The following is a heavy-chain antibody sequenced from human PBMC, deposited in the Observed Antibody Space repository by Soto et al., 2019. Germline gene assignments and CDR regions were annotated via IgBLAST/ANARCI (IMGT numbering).Heavy chain of an antibody. V-gene: IGHV3-48*02. CDR3: ARGNV. CDR2: ISSSGSTT. Sequence: EVQLVESWGGLVQPGGSLRLSCAASGFTFSDYTMNWVRQAPGKGLEWVSYISSSGSTTYYTDSVRGRFTISRDNAKNSLYLQLNCLRDEDTAVYYWARGNVWGQGTLVTVSS. CDR1: GFTFSDYT. J-gene: IGHJ4*02.